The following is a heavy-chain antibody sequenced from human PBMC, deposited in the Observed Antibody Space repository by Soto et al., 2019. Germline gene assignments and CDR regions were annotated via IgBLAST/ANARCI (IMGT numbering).Heavy chain of an antibody. D-gene: IGHD6-6*01. CDR2: ISSSSSYI. CDR3: AREEQLATYYYYGMDV. CDR1: GLTFSSYS. Sequence: GGSLRLSCAASGLTFSSYSMNWVRQAPGKGLEWVSSISSSSSYIYYADSVKGRFTISRDNAKNSLYLQMNSLRAEDTAVYYCAREEQLATYYYYGMDVWGQGTTVTVSS. V-gene: IGHV3-21*01. J-gene: IGHJ6*02.